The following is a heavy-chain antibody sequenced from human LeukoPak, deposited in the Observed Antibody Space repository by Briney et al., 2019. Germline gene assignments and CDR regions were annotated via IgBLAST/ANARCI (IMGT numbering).Heavy chain of an antibody. V-gene: IGHV4-4*07. CDR2: IYTSGST. Sequence: PSETLSLTCTVSGGSISSYYWSWIRQPAGKGLEWIGRIYTSGSTNYNPSLKSRVTMSVDTSKNQFSLKLSSVTAADTAVYYCARERATAMVNAFDIWGQGTMVTVSS. CDR3: ARERATAMVNAFDI. J-gene: IGHJ3*02. D-gene: IGHD5-18*01. CDR1: GGSISSYY.